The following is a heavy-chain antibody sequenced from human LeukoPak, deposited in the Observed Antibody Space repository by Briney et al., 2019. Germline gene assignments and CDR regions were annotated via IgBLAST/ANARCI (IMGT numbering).Heavy chain of an antibody. CDR1: GGSISSYY. J-gene: IGHJ3*02. CDR2: IYYSGST. V-gene: IGHV4-59*01. CDR3: ARDTSSGWYGAFDI. Sequence: PSETLSLTCTVSGGSISSYYWSWIRQPPGKGLEWIGYIYYSGSTNYNPSLKSRVTISVDTSKNQSSLKLSSVTAADTAVYYCARDTSSGWYGAFDIWGQGTMVTVSS. D-gene: IGHD6-19*01.